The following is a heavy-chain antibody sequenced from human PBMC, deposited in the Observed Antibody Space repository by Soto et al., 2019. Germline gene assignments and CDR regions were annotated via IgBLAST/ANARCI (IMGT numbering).Heavy chain of an antibody. CDR1: GGSISSGGYY. Sequence: SETLSLTCTVSGGSISSGGYYWSWIRQHPGKGLEWVGYIYYSGSTYYNPSLKSRVTISVDTSKNQFSLKLSSVTAADTAVYYCARDGSAAAAHEGYYYYGMDVWGQGTTVTVSS. D-gene: IGHD6-13*01. CDR3: ARDGSAAAAHEGYYYYGMDV. V-gene: IGHV4-31*03. J-gene: IGHJ6*02. CDR2: IYYSGST.